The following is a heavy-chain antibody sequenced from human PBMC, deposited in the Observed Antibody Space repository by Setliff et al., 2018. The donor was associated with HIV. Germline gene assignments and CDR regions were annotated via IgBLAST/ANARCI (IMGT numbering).Heavy chain of an antibody. CDR2: IIPILGIA. CDR3: ARNVDIVATRRASYYGMDV. D-gene: IGHD5-12*01. Sequence: SVKVSCKASGGTFSSYAISWVRQAPGQGLEWMGGIIPILGIANYAQKFQGRVTITADESTSTAYMELSSLRSEDTAVYYCARNVDIVATRRASYYGMDVWGQGTTVTVSS. J-gene: IGHJ6*02. V-gene: IGHV1-69*10. CDR1: GGTFSSYA.